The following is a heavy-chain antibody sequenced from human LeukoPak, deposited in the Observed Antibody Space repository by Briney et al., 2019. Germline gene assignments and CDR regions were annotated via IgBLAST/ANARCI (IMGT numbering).Heavy chain of an antibody. Sequence: PGGSLRLSCAASGFTFSSYAMSWVRQAPGKGLEWVSGIGGSGGFITYYADSVKGRFTVSRDNSKNTLYLQMDSLRADDTAIYYCTRDLGWLHYADWGQGTLVTVSS. D-gene: IGHD5-12*01. CDR2: IGGSGGFIT. CDR3: TRDLGWLHYAD. CDR1: GFTFSSYA. V-gene: IGHV3-23*01. J-gene: IGHJ4*02.